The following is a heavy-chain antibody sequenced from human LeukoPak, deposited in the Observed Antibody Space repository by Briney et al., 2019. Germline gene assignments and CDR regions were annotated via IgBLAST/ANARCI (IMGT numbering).Heavy chain of an antibody. D-gene: IGHD6-19*01. CDR1: GFTFSSYS. Sequence: TGGSLRLSCAASGFTFSSYSMNWVRQAPGKWLECVSSISSSSSYIYYADSVKGRFTISRDNAKNSLYRPMNSLRAEDTAVYYCARGQWLVVEFDYWGQGTLVTVSS. J-gene: IGHJ4*02. CDR2: ISSSSSYI. V-gene: IGHV3-21*01. CDR3: ARGQWLVVEFDY.